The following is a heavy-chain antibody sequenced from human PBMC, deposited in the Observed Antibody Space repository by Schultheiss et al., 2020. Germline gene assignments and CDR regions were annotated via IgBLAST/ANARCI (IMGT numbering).Heavy chain of an antibody. V-gene: IGHV4-34*01. J-gene: IGHJ4*02. CDR3: ARPMRGSSSGYYRY. CDR1: GGSISSYY. CDR2: INHSGST. Sequence: SATLSLTCTVSGGSISSYYWSWIRQPAGKGLEWIGEINHSGSTNYNPSLKSRVTISVDTSKNQFSLKLSSVTAADTAVYYCARPMRGSSSGYYRYWGQGTLVTVSS. D-gene: IGHD3-22*01.